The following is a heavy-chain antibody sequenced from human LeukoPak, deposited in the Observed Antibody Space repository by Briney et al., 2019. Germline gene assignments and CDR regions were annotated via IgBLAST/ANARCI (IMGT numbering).Heavy chain of an antibody. CDR1: GFTFSSYG. CDR2: ISYDGSNK. V-gene: IGHV3-30*18. J-gene: IGHJ4*02. Sequence: GGSLRLSCAASGFTFSSYGMHWVRQAPGKGLEWVAVISYDGSNKYYADSVKGRFTISRDNSKNTLYLQMNSLRAEDTAVYYCAKLYDSSGYYFGWGQGTLDTVSS. CDR3: AKLYDSSGYYFG. D-gene: IGHD3-22*01.